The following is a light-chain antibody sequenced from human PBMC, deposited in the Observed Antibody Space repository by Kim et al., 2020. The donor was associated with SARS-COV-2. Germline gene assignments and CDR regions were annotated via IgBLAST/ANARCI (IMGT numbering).Light chain of an antibody. J-gene: IGKJ2*01. CDR2: AAS. V-gene: IGKV1-9*01. CDR1: QGISSY. Sequence: DIQLTQSPSFLSASVGDRVTITCRASQGISSYLAWYQQKPGKAPKLLIYAASTLQSGVPSRFSGSGSGTEFTLTISSLQPEDFATYHCQQLNSYPPGTFGQGTTLEI. CDR3: QQLNSYPPGT.